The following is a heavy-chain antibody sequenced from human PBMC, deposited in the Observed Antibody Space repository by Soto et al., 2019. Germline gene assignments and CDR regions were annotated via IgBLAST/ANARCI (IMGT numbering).Heavy chain of an antibody. V-gene: IGHV3-23*01. Sequence: GGSLRLSCAASGFTFSNYAMSWVRQAPGKGLEWISTISGSGGRTYYADSVKGRFTISRDNSKNTLYLQMNSLRAEDTAVYYCAKGQSTYYDFWSRYYDWFDPWGQGTLVTVSS. CDR3: AKGQSTYYDFWSRYYDWFDP. D-gene: IGHD3-3*01. CDR1: GFTFSNYA. CDR2: ISGSGGRT. J-gene: IGHJ5*02.